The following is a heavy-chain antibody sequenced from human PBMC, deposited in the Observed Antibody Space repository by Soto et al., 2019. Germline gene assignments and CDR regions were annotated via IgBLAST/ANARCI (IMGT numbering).Heavy chain of an antibody. CDR1: GFTFSSYA. D-gene: IGHD2-15*01. Sequence: EVRLLESGGDLVQPGVPLRLSWAASGFTFSSYAMGWVRQAPGKGLEWVSDIDGSGGDTSFADSVKGRFTISRDNFENTVYLHMNRLRAEDTARYFCAKEIVAAAYVETSPFDFWGQGTLVTVSS. J-gene: IGHJ4*02. CDR3: AKEIVAAAYVETSPFDF. CDR2: IDGSGGDT. V-gene: IGHV3-23*01.